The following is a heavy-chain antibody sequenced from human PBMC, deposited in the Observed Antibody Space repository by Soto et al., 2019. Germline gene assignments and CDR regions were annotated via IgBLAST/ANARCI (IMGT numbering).Heavy chain of an antibody. J-gene: IGHJ4*02. Sequence: ASVKVSCKSSGYTFTDFYIHWVRQAPGQGLEWMGWISAYNGNTNYAQKLQGRVTMTTDTSTSTAYMELRSLRSDDTAVYYCARDRASGYSYGPFDYWGQATLLTVSS. CDR2: ISAYNGNT. V-gene: IGHV1-18*04. D-gene: IGHD5-18*01. CDR3: ARDRASGYSYGPFDY. CDR1: GYTFTDFY.